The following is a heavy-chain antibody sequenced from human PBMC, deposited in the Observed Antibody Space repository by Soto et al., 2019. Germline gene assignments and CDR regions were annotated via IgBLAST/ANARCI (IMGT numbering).Heavy chain of an antibody. CDR2: ISGSGDST. CDR3: AKDTAAAGTYYYYYYGMDV. CDR1: GFTFSSYA. Sequence: GGSLILSCAASGFTFSSYAMTWVRQAPGKGLAWVSAISGSGDSTYYADSVKGRFTISRDNSKNTLYLQMNSLRAEDTAVYYCAKDTAAAGTYYYYYYGMDVWGQGTTVTVSS. D-gene: IGHD6-13*01. V-gene: IGHV3-23*01. J-gene: IGHJ6*02.